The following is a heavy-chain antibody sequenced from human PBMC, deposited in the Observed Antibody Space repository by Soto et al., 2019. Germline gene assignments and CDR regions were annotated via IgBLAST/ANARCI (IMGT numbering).Heavy chain of an antibody. J-gene: IGHJ4*02. CDR3: ARGGHVVVVTAAFDY. V-gene: IGHV1-46*01. D-gene: IGHD2-21*02. CDR2: INPSGGHT. Sequence: QVQLMQSGAEVKKPGASVKVSCKASGNTFTNYYIHWVRQAPGQGLEWMGTINPSGGHTTYSQNSPGRVTMTRDTSTSTLYMALTSLTSDDTAVYYCARGGHVVVVTAAFDYWGQGTLVTVSS. CDR1: GNTFTNYY.